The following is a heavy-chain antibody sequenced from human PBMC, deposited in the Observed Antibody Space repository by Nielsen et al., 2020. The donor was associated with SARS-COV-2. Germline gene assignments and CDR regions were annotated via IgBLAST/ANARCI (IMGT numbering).Heavy chain of an antibody. CDR2: IYYSGIN. D-gene: IGHD6-13*01. V-gene: IGHV4-30-4*01. J-gene: IGHJ5*02. CDR3: ARWGEIYSSSWYRLFDP. Sequence: CIRQPPGKGLEWIVYIYYSGINYYNPSLKSRVTISVDTSKNLIFLKLSSVTAADTAVYYCARWGEIYSSSWYRLFDPWGQGTLVTVSS.